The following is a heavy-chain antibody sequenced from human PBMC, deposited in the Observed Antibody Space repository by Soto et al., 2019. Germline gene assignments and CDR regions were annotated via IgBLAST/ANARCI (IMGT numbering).Heavy chain of an antibody. CDR2: INAGNGNT. CDR1: GYTFTSYA. Sequence: ASVKVSCKASGYTFTSYAMHWVRQAPGQRLEWMGWINAGNGNTKYSQKFQGRVTITRDTSASTAYMELSSLRSEDTAVYYCARSRAPTVTTPFDAFDIWGQGTMVTVSS. D-gene: IGHD4-17*01. CDR3: ARSRAPTVTTPFDAFDI. J-gene: IGHJ3*02. V-gene: IGHV1-3*01.